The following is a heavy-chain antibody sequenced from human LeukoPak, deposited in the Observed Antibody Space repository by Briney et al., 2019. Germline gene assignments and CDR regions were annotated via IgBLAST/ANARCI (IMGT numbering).Heavy chain of an antibody. Sequence: ASVKVSCKASGYTFTGYYMHWVRQAPGQGLEWMGWINPNSGGTNYAQKFQGRVTMTRDTSISIAYMELSRLRSDDTAVYYCARSPRVVGYSGYGNDYWGQGTLVTVSS. CDR3: ARSPRVVGYSGYGNDY. CDR1: GYTFTGYY. CDR2: INPNSGGT. J-gene: IGHJ4*02. D-gene: IGHD5-12*01. V-gene: IGHV1-2*02.